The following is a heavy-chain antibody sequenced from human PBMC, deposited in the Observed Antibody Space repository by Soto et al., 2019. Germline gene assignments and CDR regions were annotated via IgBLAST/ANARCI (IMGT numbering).Heavy chain of an antibody. CDR2: IYHSGST. J-gene: IGHJ5*02. V-gene: IGHV4-30-2*05. CDR1: GGSISSSGYS. Sequence: SETLSLTCAVSGGSISSSGYSWSWIRQPPGRGLEWIGYIYHSGSTYYNPSLKSRVTISVDTSKNQFYLKLSSVTAADTAVYYCARYRRDWFDPWGQGTLVTVSS. D-gene: IGHD3-16*02. CDR3: ARYRRDWFDP.